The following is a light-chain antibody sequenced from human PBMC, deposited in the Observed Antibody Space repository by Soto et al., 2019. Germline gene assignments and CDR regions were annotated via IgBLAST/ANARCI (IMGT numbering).Light chain of an antibody. CDR2: GVS. Sequence: EIVLTQSPATLSVSPGERATLSCRASQSVSSDYFAWYQQKPGQAPRVIIFGVSPRATGVPDRFSGSGSGTDFTLTISRLEPEDFAVYYCQQYGSSPWTFGQGTKVDIK. CDR3: QQYGSSPWT. CDR1: QSVSSDY. V-gene: IGKV3-20*01. J-gene: IGKJ1*01.